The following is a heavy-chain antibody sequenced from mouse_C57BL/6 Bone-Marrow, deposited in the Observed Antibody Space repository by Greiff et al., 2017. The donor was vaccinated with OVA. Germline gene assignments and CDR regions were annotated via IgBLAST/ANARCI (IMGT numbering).Heavy chain of an antibody. J-gene: IGHJ2*01. D-gene: IGHD1-1*01. CDR1: GYTFTDYY. CDR3: ARWTTTVYYFDY. CDR2: IYPGSGNT. Sequence: VQLQESGAELVRPGASVKLSCKASGYTFTDYYINWVKQRPGQGLEWIARIYPGSGNTYYNEKFKGKATLTAEKSSSTAYMQLSSLTSEDSAVYFCARWTTTVYYFDYWGQGTTLTVSS. V-gene: IGHV1-76*01.